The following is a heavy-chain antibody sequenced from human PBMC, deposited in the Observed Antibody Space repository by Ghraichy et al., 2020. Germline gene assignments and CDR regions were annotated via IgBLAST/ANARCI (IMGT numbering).Heavy chain of an antibody. CDR3: ARLSGSYYFY. CDR1: GGSISSSSYY. V-gene: IGHV4-39*01. CDR2: IYYSGST. Sequence: SQTLSLTCTVSGGSISSSSYYWGWIRQPPGKGLEWIGSIYYSGSTYYNPSLKSRVTISVDTSKNQFSLKLSSVTAADTAVYYCARLSGSYYFYWGQGTLVTVS. D-gene: IGHD1-26*01. J-gene: IGHJ4*02.